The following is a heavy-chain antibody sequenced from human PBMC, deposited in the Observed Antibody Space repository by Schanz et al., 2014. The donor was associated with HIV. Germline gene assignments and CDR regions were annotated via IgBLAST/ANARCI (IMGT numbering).Heavy chain of an antibody. Sequence: QLQLQESGPGLVKPSETLSLTCTVSGGSISSSSYYWGWIRQPPGKGLEWIGSIYYSGSTYYNPSLKSRVTISVDTPKTQFSLKLSSVTAADTAVYYCARPPAAAGPFDYWGQGTLVTVSS. CDR3: ARPPAAAGPFDY. V-gene: IGHV4-39*01. D-gene: IGHD6-13*01. J-gene: IGHJ4*02. CDR2: IYYSGST. CDR1: GGSISSSSYY.